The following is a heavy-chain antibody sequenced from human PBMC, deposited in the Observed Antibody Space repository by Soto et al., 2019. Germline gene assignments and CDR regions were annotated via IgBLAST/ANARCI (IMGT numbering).Heavy chain of an antibody. V-gene: IGHV3-23*01. CDR2: ISGSGGST. Sequence: EVQLLESGGGLVQPGGSLRLSCVASGFTFSSYAMSWVRQAPGKGLEWVSAISGSGGSTYYADSVKGRFTISRDNSKNTLYLQMNSLRAEDTAVYYCAKDFVVATTFDYWGQGTLVTVSS. CDR1: GFTFSSYA. CDR3: AKDFVVATTFDY. J-gene: IGHJ4*02. D-gene: IGHD5-12*01.